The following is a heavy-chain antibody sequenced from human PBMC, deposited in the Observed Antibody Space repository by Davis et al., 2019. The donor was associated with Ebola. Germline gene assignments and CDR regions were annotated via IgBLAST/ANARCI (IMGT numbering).Heavy chain of an antibody. CDR1: GFTFSTFA. V-gene: IGHV3-33*08. D-gene: IGHD1-14*01. J-gene: IGHJ3*01. CDR2: IWYDGSRE. Sequence: PGGSLRLSCVGSGFTFSTFAMHWVRQAPGKGLEWLAVIWYDGSREFLADSMKGRFTISRDNSRNTLFLQMNSLRVEDTAVYYCVRDPAIGKPLSTFDVWGLGTTVTVAS. CDR3: VRDPAIGKPLSTFDV.